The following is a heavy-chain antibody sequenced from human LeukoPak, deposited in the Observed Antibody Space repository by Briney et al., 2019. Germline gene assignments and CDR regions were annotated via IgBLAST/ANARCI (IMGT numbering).Heavy chain of an antibody. V-gene: IGHV3-48*03. CDR3: VRDWGYTGNFEF. D-gene: IGHD5-12*01. Sequence: GESLKISCAASGFTFSSYEMNWVRQAPGKGLEWVSYISSSGSTIYYADSVKVRFTTSRDNAKNSVFLQMNSLRVEDTAVYYCVRDWGYTGNFEFWGQGTLVTVSS. CDR2: ISSSGSTI. J-gene: IGHJ4*02. CDR1: GFTFSSYE.